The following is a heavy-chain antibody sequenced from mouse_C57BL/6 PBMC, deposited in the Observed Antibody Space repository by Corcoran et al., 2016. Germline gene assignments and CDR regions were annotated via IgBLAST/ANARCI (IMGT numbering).Heavy chain of an antibody. CDR3: GRSYYGSAMDY. CDR1: GYTFTDYY. Sequence: EVQLQQSGPELVKPGASVKISCKASGYTFTDYYMNWVKQSHGKSLEWIGDINPNNGGTSYNQKFKGKATLTVDKSSSTAYMELRSLTSEDSAVYYCGRSYYGSAMDYWGQGTSVTVSS. V-gene: IGHV1-26*01. D-gene: IGHD1-1*01. CDR2: INPNNGGT. J-gene: IGHJ4*01.